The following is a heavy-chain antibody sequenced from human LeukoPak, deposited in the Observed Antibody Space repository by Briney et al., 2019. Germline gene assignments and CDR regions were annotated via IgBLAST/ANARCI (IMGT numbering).Heavy chain of an antibody. V-gene: IGHV3-15*01. CDR3: TTDGGVLSAPIFKH. D-gene: IGHD3-16*01. J-gene: IGHJ1*01. CDR1: GFSFSDAW. Sequence: TGGSLRLSCAASGFSFSDAWMSWVRQAPGKGLEWVGRIKGKTQGGTTDYAAPVKGRFTISRDDSKNTLYLQVNTLKTEDTAVYYCTTDGGVLSAPIFKHWGQGILVTVSS. CDR2: IKGKTQGGTT.